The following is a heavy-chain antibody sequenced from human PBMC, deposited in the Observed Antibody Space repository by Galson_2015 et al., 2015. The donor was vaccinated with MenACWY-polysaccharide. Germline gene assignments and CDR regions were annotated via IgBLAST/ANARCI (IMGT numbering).Heavy chain of an antibody. J-gene: IGHJ4*02. CDR3: TSDRPIDY. CDR2: IRCKASGETT. CDR1: GFTFSNYA. V-gene: IGHV3-49*04. Sequence: SLRLSCAASGFTFSNYAMTWVRRAPGKGLEWVGFIRCKASGETTGYAASVKGRFTISRDDSKSTAYLQMNSLRTEDTAIYYCTSDRPIDYWGQGTLVTVSS.